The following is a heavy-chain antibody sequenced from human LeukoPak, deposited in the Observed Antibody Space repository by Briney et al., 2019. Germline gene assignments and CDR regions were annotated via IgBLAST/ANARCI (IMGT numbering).Heavy chain of an antibody. Sequence: GGSLRLFCAASGFTFSMYDMHWVPQATGKGLEWILSIGTGGDTYYIGSVKGRFTISRENAKNSLYLQMNSLRAGDTAVYYCVRGGEIGFDAWGQGTLVTVSS. V-gene: IGHV3-13*04. J-gene: IGHJ5*02. CDR2: IGTGGDT. CDR3: VRGGEIGFDA. CDR1: GFTFSMYD. D-gene: IGHD3-16*01.